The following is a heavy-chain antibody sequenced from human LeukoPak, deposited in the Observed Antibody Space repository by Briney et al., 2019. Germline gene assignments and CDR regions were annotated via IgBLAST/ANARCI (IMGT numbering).Heavy chain of an antibody. Sequence: PGGSLRLSCAASGFXVSSNYMSWVRQAPGKGLEWVSVIYSGGSTYYADSVKGRFTISRDNSKNTLYLQMNSLRAEDTAVYYCARPRLGSRGWYGDAFDIWGQGTMVTVSS. V-gene: IGHV3-53*01. CDR1: GFXVSSNY. CDR2: IYSGGST. D-gene: IGHD6-19*01. J-gene: IGHJ3*02. CDR3: ARPRLGSRGWYGDAFDI.